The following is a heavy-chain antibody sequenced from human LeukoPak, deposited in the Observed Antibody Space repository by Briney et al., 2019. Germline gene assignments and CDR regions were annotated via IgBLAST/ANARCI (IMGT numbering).Heavy chain of an antibody. J-gene: IGHJ4*02. Sequence: GGSLRLSCAASGFTFSSYWMSWVRQAPGKGLEWVANIKQDGSEKYYVDSVKGRFTISRDNAKNSLYPQMNSLRAEDTAVYYCAREWYSSSWYYFDYWGQGTLVTVSS. D-gene: IGHD6-13*01. CDR2: IKQDGSEK. CDR1: GFTFSSYW. CDR3: AREWYSSSWYYFDY. V-gene: IGHV3-7*01.